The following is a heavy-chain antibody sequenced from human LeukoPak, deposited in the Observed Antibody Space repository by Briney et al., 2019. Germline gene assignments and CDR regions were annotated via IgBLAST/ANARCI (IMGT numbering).Heavy chain of an antibody. CDR1: GFTFNNYQ. V-gene: IGHV3-48*03. Sequence: PGGSLRLSCAASGFTFNNYQMNWVCQAPGKGLECISYISSSGRTIYYADSLKGRFTVSRDNAKNSLYLRMNNLRAEDTAVYYCARGEYYFDYWGQGTLVTVSS. CDR3: ARGEYYFDY. CDR2: ISSSGRTI. J-gene: IGHJ4*02.